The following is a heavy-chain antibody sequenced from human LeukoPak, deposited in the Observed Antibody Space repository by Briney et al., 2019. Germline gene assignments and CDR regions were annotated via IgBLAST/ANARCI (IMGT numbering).Heavy chain of an antibody. Sequence: GGSLRLSCVASGSTFTSYWMHWVRQAPGKGLEWVAVISYDGSNKYYADSVKGRFTISRDNSKNTLYLQMNSLRAEDTAVYYCAPGGDYTFFDYWGQGTLVTVSS. J-gene: IGHJ4*02. CDR1: GSTFTSYW. CDR2: ISYDGSNK. D-gene: IGHD4-17*01. V-gene: IGHV3-30*03. CDR3: APGGDYTFFDY.